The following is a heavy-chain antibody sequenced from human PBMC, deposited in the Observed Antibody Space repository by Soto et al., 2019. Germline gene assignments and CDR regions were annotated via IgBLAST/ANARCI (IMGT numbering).Heavy chain of an antibody. V-gene: IGHV4-31*03. CDR2: IYYSGST. Sequence: QVQLQESGPGLVKPSQTLSLTCTVSGGSISSGGYYWSWIRQHPGKGLEWIGYIYYSGSTYYNPSIKSRVTISVYTSKNQSSLKLSSVTAADTAVYYCARVGGINWFDPWGQGTLVTVSS. CDR1: GGSISSGGYY. D-gene: IGHD3-16*01. CDR3: ARVGGINWFDP. J-gene: IGHJ5*02.